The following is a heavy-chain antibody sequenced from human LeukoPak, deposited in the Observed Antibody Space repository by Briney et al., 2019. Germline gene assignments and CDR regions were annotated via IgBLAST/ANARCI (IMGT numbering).Heavy chain of an antibody. CDR1: GGSFSGYY. D-gene: IGHD6-13*01. J-gene: IGHJ6*02. CDR2: INHSGST. V-gene: IGHV4-34*01. Sequence: SETLSLTCAVSGGSFSGYYWSWIRHPPRKGLEWIGEINHSGSTNYNPSLKSRVTISVDTSKNQFSLKLSSVTAADTAVYYCARARIAAAGYYYYGMDVGGQGTTVTVS. CDR3: ARARIAAAGYYYYGMDV.